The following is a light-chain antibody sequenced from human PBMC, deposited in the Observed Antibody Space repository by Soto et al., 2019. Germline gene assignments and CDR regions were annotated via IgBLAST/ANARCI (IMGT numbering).Light chain of an antibody. CDR3: QQYENYWT. J-gene: IGKJ1*01. CDR1: QSISSW. CDR2: DAS. V-gene: IGKV1-5*01. Sequence: IPLAPSSFTLPASDVARVPGPFRASQSISSWLGWYQHKPGKAPKLLIYDASKLDRGVPSRCSGSGSGTEFSLTISNLQPDDCATYYCQQYENYWTFGQGTKVDIK.